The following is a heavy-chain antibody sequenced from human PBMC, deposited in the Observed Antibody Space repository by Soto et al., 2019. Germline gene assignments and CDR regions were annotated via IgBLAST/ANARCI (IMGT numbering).Heavy chain of an antibody. CDR2: IKRKTDGETI. CDR1: GLTFNNAW. D-gene: IGHD4-17*01. CDR3: TTEGGTSVTIFKY. J-gene: IGHJ4*02. Sequence: GGSLRLSCAASGLTFNNAWMNWVRQAPGKGLEWVGRIKRKTDGETIDYAAPVRDRFTMSRDDSRNTLYLQMNSLTTEDTAVYFCTTEGGTSVTIFKYWGQGTLVTVSS. V-gene: IGHV3-15*07.